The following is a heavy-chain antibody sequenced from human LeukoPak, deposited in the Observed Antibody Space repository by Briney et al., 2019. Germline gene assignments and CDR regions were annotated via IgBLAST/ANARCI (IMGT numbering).Heavy chain of an antibody. CDR2: INPNSGGT. CDR3: ARDLHYYGSGSYYTLDY. CDR1: GYTFTGYY. V-gene: IGHV1-2*02. D-gene: IGHD3-10*01. Sequence: ASVKVSCKASGYTFTGYYMHWVRQAPGQGLEWMGWINPNSGGTNYAQKFQGRVTMTRDTSISTAYMELSRLRSDDTAVYYCARDLHYYGSGSYYTLDYWGQGTLVTVPS. J-gene: IGHJ4*02.